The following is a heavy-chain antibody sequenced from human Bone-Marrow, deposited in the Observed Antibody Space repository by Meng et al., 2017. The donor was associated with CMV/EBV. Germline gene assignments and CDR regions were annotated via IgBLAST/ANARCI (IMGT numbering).Heavy chain of an antibody. CDR3: ARDVGSGYYGVFNWFDP. J-gene: IGHJ5*02. CDR1: GYTFTSYG. D-gene: IGHD3-22*01. V-gene: IGHV1-18*01. CDR2: ISAYNGNT. Sequence: ASVKVSCKASGYTFTSYGISWVRQAPGQGLEWMGWISAYNGNTNYAQKLQGRVTMTTDTSTSTAYMELRSLRSDDTAVYYCARDVGSGYYGVFNWFDPWGPGSLVTVAS.